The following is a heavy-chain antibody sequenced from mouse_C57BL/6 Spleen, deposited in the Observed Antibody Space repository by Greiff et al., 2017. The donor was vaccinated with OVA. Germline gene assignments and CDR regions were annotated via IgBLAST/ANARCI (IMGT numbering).Heavy chain of an antibody. J-gene: IGHJ3*01. V-gene: IGHV1-81*01. CDR2: IYPRSGNT. D-gene: IGHD2-3*01. CDR1: GYTFTSYG. Sequence: VQLQQSGAELARPGASVKLSCKASGYTFTSYGISWVKQRTGQGLEWIGEIYPRSGNTYYNEKFKGKATLTADKSSSTAYMELRSLTSEDSAVYFCAREDGYTWFAYWGQGTLVTVSA. CDR3: AREDGYTWFAY.